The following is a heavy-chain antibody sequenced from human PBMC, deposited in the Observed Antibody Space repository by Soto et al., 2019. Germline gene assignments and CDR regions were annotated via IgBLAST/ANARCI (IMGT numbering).Heavy chain of an antibody. D-gene: IGHD4-17*01. J-gene: IGHJ6*02. CDR1: GGSFSGYY. V-gene: IGHV4-34*01. CDR3: ARGDKPEYGTYHYYYYGMDV. Sequence: SETLSLTCAVYGGSFSGYYWSWIRQPPGKGLEWIGEINHSGSTNYNPSLKSRVTISVDTSKNQFSLKLSSVTAADTAVYYCARGDKPEYGTYHYYYYGMDVWGQGTTVTVSS. CDR2: INHSGST.